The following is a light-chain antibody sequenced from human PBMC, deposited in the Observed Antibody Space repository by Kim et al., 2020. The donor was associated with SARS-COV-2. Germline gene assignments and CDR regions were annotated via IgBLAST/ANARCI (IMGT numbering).Light chain of an antibody. CDR3: QSYDSSLCGWV. CDR2: SNS. V-gene: IGLV1-40*01. J-gene: IGLJ3*02. Sequence: QSVLTQPPSVSGAPGQRVTISCTGSSSNIGADYDVHWYQYLPGTVPKLLIYSNSNRPSGVPDRFSGSKSGTSASLAITGLQAEDEADYYCQSYDSSLCGWVFGGGTQLTVL. CDR1: SSNIGADYD.